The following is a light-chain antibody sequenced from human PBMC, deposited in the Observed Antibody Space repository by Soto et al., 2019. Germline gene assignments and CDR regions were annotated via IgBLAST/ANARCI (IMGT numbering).Light chain of an antibody. Sequence: EIVLTQSPATLSFSPGERATLSCRASQSVSSYLAWYQQKPGQAPRLLIYDASNRATGIPARLSGSGSGTDFTHTISSLEPEDFAVYYCQQRSNWPLTFGGGTKVEIK. CDR2: DAS. CDR3: QQRSNWPLT. J-gene: IGKJ4*01. CDR1: QSVSSY. V-gene: IGKV3-11*01.